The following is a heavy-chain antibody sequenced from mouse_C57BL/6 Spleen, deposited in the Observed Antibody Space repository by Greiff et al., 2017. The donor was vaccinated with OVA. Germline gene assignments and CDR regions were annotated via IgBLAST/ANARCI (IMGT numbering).Heavy chain of an antibody. CDR3: ARTMVTHFDY. J-gene: IGHJ2*01. D-gene: IGHD2-2*01. CDR2: INPGSGGT. V-gene: IGHV1-54*01. CDR1: GYAFTNYL. Sequence: QVQLQQSGAELVRPGTSVKVSCKASGYAFTNYLIEWVKQRPGQGLEWIGVINPGSGGTNYNEKFKGKATLTADKSSSTAYMQLSSLTSEDSAVYFCARTMVTHFDYWGQGTTLTVSS.